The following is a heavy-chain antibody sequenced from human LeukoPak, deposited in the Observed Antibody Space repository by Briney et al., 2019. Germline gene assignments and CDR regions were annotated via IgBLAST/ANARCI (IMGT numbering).Heavy chain of an antibody. J-gene: IGHJ3*02. CDR1: GYSISSGYY. D-gene: IGHD5-24*01. CDR2: IYHSGST. V-gene: IGHV4-38-2*02. Sequence: SETLSLTCTVSGYSISSGYYWGWIRQPPGKGLEWIGSIYHSGSTYYNPSLKSRVTISVDTSKNQFSLKLSSVTAADTAVYYCARRATMVDAFDIWGQGTMVTVSS. CDR3: ARRATMVDAFDI.